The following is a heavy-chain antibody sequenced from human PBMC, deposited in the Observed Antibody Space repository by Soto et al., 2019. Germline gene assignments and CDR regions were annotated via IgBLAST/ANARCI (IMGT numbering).Heavy chain of an antibody. CDR3: ARVFVSGSIPASDYYYYYGMDV. CDR1: GVTFSSYA. CDR2: IIPIFGTA. Sequence: SVKVSCKASGVTFSSYAISWVRQAPGQGLEWMGGIIPIFGTANYAQKFQGRVTITADESTSTAYMELSSLRSEDTAVYYCARVFVSGSIPASDYYYYYGMDVWGQGTTVTVSS. J-gene: IGHJ6*02. D-gene: IGHD1-26*01. V-gene: IGHV1-69*13.